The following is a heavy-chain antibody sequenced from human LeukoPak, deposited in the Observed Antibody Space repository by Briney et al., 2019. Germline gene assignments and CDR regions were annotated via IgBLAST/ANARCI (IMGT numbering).Heavy chain of an antibody. D-gene: IGHD2-21*02. CDR1: GFTFSNYG. V-gene: IGHV3-23*01. J-gene: IGHJ4*02. CDR3: AKSHHVTAIDY. Sequence: GGTLRLSCAASGFTFSNYGMSWVRQAPGKGLEWVSAISGSGGSTYYADSVKGRFPISRDNSKNTLYLQMNSLRAEDTAVYYCAKSHHVTAIDYWGQGTLVTVSS. CDR2: ISGSGGST.